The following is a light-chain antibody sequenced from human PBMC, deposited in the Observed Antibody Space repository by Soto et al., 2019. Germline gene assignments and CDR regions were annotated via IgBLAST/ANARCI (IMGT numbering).Light chain of an antibody. CDR1: QSVLYSSNNKNY. V-gene: IGKV4-1*01. CDR3: QQYYNGPLT. J-gene: IGKJ4*01. Sequence: DIVMTQSPDSLAVSLGERATINRKSTQSVLYSSNNKNYLAWYQQKPGQPPRLLIYWASTREFGVPDRFSGSGSGTNFTLTISSLQAEDVAVYYCQQYYNGPLTFGGGTKVDIK. CDR2: WAS.